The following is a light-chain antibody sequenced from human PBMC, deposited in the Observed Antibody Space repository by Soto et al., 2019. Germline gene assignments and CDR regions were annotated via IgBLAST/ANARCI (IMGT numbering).Light chain of an antibody. Sequence: QSALPQPPSASGSPGQSVTISCTGTSSDLRNSNFISWYQQYPGKAPKLMIYEVTKRPSGVPDRFSGSKSVNVASLTVSGLQAEDEAEYYCSSYADFNNVLFGGGTKLTVL. J-gene: IGLJ3*02. V-gene: IGLV2-8*01. CDR1: SSDLRNSNF. CDR2: EVT. CDR3: SSYADFNNVL.